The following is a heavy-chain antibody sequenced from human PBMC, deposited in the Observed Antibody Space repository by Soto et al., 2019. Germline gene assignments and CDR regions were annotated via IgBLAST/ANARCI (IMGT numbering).Heavy chain of an antibody. CDR1: GGLFSSYP. CDR3: ERCGSGYTWFNEF. V-gene: IGHV1-69*01. D-gene: IGHD3-22*01. CDR2: IIPVFQTA. Sequence: QEQLVQSGAEVKKPGSSVKVSCKASGGLFSSYPISWVRQVPGQGLGWMGGIIPVFQTAYYTQRFQGRVTITADESTNTAYMELSSLRSEATAIYYCERCGSGYTWFNEFWGQGTLVTVSS. J-gene: IGHJ4*02.